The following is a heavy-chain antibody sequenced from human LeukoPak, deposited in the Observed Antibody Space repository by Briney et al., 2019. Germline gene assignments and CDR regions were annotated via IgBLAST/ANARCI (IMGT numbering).Heavy chain of an antibody. CDR2: ISSGGNT. Sequence: XMSXVRXXPXXGLEWXSVISSGGNTYYADSVKGRFTISRDNSKNTLYLQMNSLRAEDTAVYYCARVSYDFWSGYPDYWGQGTLVTVSS. J-gene: IGHJ4*02. V-gene: IGHV3-66*02. CDR1: X. CDR3: ARVSYDFWSGYPDY. D-gene: IGHD3-3*01.